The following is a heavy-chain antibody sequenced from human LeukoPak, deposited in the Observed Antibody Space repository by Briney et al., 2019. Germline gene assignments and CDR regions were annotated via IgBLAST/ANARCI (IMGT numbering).Heavy chain of an antibody. D-gene: IGHD3-9*01. V-gene: IGHV4-38-2*02. J-gene: IGHJ4*02. CDR1: GYSISSGYY. Sequence: SETLSLTCTVSGYSISSGYYGGWIRQPPGEGLGWIGSIYHSWSTYYNPSLKSRVTISVDTSKNPFSLKLSSVTAADTAVYYCASRATYYDILTGYSFDYWGQGTLVTVSS. CDR2: IYHSWST. CDR3: ASRATYYDILTGYSFDY.